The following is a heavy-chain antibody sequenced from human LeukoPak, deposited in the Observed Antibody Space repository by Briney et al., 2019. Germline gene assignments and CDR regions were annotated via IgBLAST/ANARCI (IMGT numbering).Heavy chain of an antibody. J-gene: IGHJ5*02. D-gene: IGHD3-3*01. CDR2: IYYSGST. CDR3: ARARELRFLEWFRNWFDP. CDR1: GGSISSYY. Sequence: SETLSLTCTVSGGSISSYYWSWIRQPPGKGLEWIAYIYYSGSTNYNPSLKSRVTISVDTSKNQFSLKLRSVTAADTAVYYCARARELRFLEWFRNWFDPWGQGTLVTVSS. V-gene: IGHV4-59*01.